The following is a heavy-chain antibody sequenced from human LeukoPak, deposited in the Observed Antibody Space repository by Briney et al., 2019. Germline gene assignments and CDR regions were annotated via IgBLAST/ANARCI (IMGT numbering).Heavy chain of an antibody. CDR2: INPNSGGT. Sequence: ASVKVSCKASGYTFTGYYMRWVRQAPGQGLEWMGWINPNSGGTNYAQKFQGRVTMTRDTSISTAYMELSRLRSDDTAVYYCARDQGLVVRGVLASWLDPWGQGTLVTVSS. CDR1: GYTFTGYY. J-gene: IGHJ5*02. V-gene: IGHV1-2*02. CDR3: ARDQGLVVRGVLASWLDP. D-gene: IGHD3-10*01.